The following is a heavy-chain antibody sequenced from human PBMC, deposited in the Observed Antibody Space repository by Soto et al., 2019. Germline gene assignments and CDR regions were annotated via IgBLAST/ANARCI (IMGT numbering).Heavy chain of an antibody. CDR2: IYPGDSDT. Sequence: HGESLKISCKGSGYSFTSYWIGWVRQMPGKGLEWMGIIYPGDSDTRYSPSFQGQVTISADKSISTAYLQWSSLKASDTAMYYCATPAVGETEYRYCSGGSCSGDAFDSWGQGTRVTVSS. CDR1: GYSFTSYW. D-gene: IGHD2-15*01. V-gene: IGHV5-51*01. CDR3: ATPAVGETEYRYCSGGSCSGDAFDS. J-gene: IGHJ3*02.